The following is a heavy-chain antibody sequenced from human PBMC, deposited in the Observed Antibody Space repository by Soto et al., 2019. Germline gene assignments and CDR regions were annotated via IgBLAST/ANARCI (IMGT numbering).Heavy chain of an antibody. Sequence: QVQLVESGGGVVQPGRSLRLSCAASGFTFSSYGMHWVRQAPGKGLEWVAVISYDGSNKYYADSVKGRFTISRDNSKNTLYLQMNSLRAEDTAVYYCARDYYGSGSYYRNYYYGMDVWGQGTTVTVSS. CDR3: ARDYYGSGSYYRNYYYGMDV. V-gene: IGHV3-30*03. D-gene: IGHD3-10*01. CDR2: ISYDGSNK. J-gene: IGHJ6*02. CDR1: GFTFSSYG.